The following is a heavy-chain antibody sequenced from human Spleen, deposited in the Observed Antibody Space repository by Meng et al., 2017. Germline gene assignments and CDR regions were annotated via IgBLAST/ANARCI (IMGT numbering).Heavy chain of an antibody. CDR3: ARDQVIGVVVIPNAFDI. CDR1: GFTFSSYS. Sequence: GESLKISCAASGFTFSSYSMNWVRQAPGKGLEWVSSISSSGSYIYYADSVKSRFTISRDNAKNLLYLQMNSLRAEDTAVYYCARDQVIGVVVIPNAFDIWGQGKMVTVAS. V-gene: IGHV3-21*06. J-gene: IGHJ3*02. CDR2: ISSSGSYI. D-gene: IGHD3-22*01.